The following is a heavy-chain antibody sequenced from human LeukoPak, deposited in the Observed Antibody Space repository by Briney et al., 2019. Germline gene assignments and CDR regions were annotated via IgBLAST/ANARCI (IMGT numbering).Heavy chain of an antibody. CDR3: AKDIGSYYDY. D-gene: IGHD3-10*01. V-gene: IGHV3-7*01. Sequence: GGSLRLSCTASGFSFGDYAMSWVRQAPGKGLEWVANIKQDGSEKYYVDSVKGRFTISRDNAKNSLYLQMNSLRAEDTAVYYCAKDIGSYYDYWGQGILVTVSS. J-gene: IGHJ4*02. CDR2: IKQDGSEK. CDR1: GFSFGDYA.